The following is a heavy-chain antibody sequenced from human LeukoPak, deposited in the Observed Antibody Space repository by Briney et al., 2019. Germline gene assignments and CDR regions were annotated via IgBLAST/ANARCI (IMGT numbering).Heavy chain of an antibody. J-gene: IGHJ4*02. CDR3: AREDQSFLGRKFDY. Sequence: PSETPSLTCTVPGDSIRSYYWCWIRQPPRKGLEWIGYIYYSGSTNYKPTLKRRVTISVDKTKNQLSLKLRSGTAAATAVYSCAREDQSFLGRKFDYWGQGTLVTVSS. V-gene: IGHV4-59*01. D-gene: IGHD2/OR15-2a*01. CDR2: IYYSGST. CDR1: GDSIRSYY.